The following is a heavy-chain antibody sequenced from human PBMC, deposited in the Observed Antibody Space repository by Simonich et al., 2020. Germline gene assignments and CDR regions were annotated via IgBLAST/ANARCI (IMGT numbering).Heavy chain of an antibody. CDR3: ARASRGTWWYYYFDY. V-gene: IGHV1-18*01. J-gene: IGHJ4*02. CDR2: ISAYNGNT. D-gene: IGHD2-15*01. CDR1: GYPFTSYG. Sequence: QVQLVQSGAEVKKPGASVTVSCKASGYPFTSYGISWVRQAPEQGLEWMGWISAYNGNTNYAQKLQGRVTMTTATSTSTAYMERRSLRSDDTAVYYCARASRGTWWYYYFDYWGQGTLVTVSS.